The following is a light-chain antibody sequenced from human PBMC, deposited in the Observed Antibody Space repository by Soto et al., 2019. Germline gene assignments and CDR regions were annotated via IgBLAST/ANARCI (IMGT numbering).Light chain of an antibody. Sequence: ENVLTQSPGTLSLSPGDRATLSCRASQSVSRNYVAWYQQKPGQAPRLLIYGASSRATGIPDRFGGGGSGADFTLTISRLEPEDFAVYYCQQYGTSPRTFGQGTKVDIK. V-gene: IGKV3-20*01. CDR2: GAS. J-gene: IGKJ1*01. CDR1: QSVSRNY. CDR3: QQYGTSPRT.